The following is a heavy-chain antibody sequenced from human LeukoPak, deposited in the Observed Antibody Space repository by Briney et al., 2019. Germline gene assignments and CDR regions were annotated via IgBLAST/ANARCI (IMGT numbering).Heavy chain of an antibody. J-gene: IGHJ1*01. CDR2: IYRIGNT. Sequence: SEALSLTCSVSGDSISSDYWSWIRQPPGKGLEWIGYIYRIGNTDYNPSLKNRVTISLDTSKKKLSLNLTSVAAADTAVYYCAGRGQRYFRDWGQGTLVTVSS. V-gene: IGHV4-4*08. CDR1: GDSISSDY. CDR3: AGRGQRYFRD.